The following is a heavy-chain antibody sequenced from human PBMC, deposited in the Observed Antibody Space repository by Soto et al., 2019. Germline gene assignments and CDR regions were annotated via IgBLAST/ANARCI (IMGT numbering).Heavy chain of an antibody. CDR2: ISYDGSNK. V-gene: IGHV3-30*18. CDR3: AKDGGYSYGYYFDY. Sequence: PGGSLRLSCAASGFTFSSYGMHWVRQAPGKGLEWVAVISYDGSNKYYADSVKGRFTISRDNSKNTLYLQMNSLRAEDTAVYYCAKDGGYSYGYYFDYWGHGTLVTVSS. J-gene: IGHJ4*01. CDR1: GFTFSSYG. D-gene: IGHD5-18*01.